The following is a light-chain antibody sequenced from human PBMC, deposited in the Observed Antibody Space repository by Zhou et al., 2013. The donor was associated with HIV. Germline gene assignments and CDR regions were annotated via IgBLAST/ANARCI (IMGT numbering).Light chain of an antibody. Sequence: EIVMTQSPGTLSVSPGERATLSCRASQSVSSNLAWYQQKPGQAPRVLIYGASTRATGIPDRFSGSGSATEFTLTINSLQSEDFAVYYCQQYNDWPYTFGQGTKLEIK. V-gene: IGKV3-15*01. J-gene: IGKJ2*01. CDR3: QQYNDWPYT. CDR2: GAS. CDR1: QSVSSN.